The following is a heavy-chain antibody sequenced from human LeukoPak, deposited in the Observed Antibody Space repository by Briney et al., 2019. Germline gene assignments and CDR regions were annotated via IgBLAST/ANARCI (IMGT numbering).Heavy chain of an antibody. V-gene: IGHV1-2*02. Sequence: GASVKVSCKASGYTFTGYYMHWVRQAPGQGLEWMGWINPNSGGTNYAQKFQGRVTMTRDTSISTAYMELSRLRSDDTAVYYCARAGIRGCSGGSCVYYYYYRDVWGKGTTVTISS. CDR2: INPNSGGT. CDR3: ARAGIRGCSGGSCVYYYYYRDV. D-gene: IGHD2-15*01. CDR1: GYTFTGYY. J-gene: IGHJ6*03.